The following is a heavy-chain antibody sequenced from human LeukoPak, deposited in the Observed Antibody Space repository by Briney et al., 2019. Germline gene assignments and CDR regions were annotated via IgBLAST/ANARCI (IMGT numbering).Heavy chain of an antibody. Sequence: GASVKVSCKASGYTFTSYDINWVRQATGQGLEWMGWMYPNSGNTGYAQKFQGRVTMTRDTSISTAYMELSSLRSEDTAVYYCARVTPDFWSGYRNYWGQGTLVTVSS. D-gene: IGHD3-3*01. CDR3: ARVTPDFWSGYRNY. V-gene: IGHV1-8*01. CDR1: GYTFTSYD. J-gene: IGHJ4*02. CDR2: MYPNSGNT.